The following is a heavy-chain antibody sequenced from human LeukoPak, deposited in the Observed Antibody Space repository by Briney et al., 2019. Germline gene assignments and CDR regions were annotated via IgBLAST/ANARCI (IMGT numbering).Heavy chain of an antibody. CDR3: AREGAGTVY. D-gene: IGHD6-13*01. CDR2: IKEDGSEK. J-gene: IGHJ4*02. Sequence: GGSLRLSCAASGFTLSSYWMSWVRQAPGKGLEWVANIKEDGSEKYYVDSVKGRFTISRDNAKNSLYLQMNSLRAEDTAVYYCAREGAGTVYWGQGTLVTVSS. CDR1: GFTLSSYW. V-gene: IGHV3-7*01.